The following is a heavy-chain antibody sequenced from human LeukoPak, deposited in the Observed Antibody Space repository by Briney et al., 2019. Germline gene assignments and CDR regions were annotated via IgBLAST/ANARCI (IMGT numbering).Heavy chain of an antibody. CDR3: AKDRDYSDYYFDY. J-gene: IGHJ4*02. CDR1: GFTFSGSA. D-gene: IGHD4-11*01. Sequence: GGSLRLSCAASGFTFSGSALHWVRQASGKGLEWVGRIRSTANGYATAYAASVKGRFTISRDDSKNTAYLQMDSLKTEDTAVYYSAKDRDYSDYYFDYWGQGTLVTVPS. CDR2: IRSTANGYAT. V-gene: IGHV3-73*01.